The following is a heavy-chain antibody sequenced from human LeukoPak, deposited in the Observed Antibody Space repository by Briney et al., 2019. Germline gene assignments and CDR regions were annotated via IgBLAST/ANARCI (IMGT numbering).Heavy chain of an antibody. J-gene: IGHJ4*02. V-gene: IGHV3-9*03. CDR2: ISRNSDST. D-gene: IGHD1-26*01. CDR3: VKDIGSGSYRYGGYFDY. Sequence: GRSLRLSCAASGFPFDDTAMHWVRQAPGKGLEWVAGISRNSDSTGYADSVKGRFTISRDNAKNSLYLQMNSLRAEDMALYYCVKDIGSGSYRYGGYFDYWGQGTLVTVSS. CDR1: GFPFDDTA.